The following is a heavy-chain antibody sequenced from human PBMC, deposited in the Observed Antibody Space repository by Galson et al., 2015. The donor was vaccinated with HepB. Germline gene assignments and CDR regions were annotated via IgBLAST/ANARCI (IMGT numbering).Heavy chain of an antibody. D-gene: IGHD3-10*01. V-gene: IGHV1-69*02. CDR1: GGTFSSYT. J-gene: IGHJ6*02. CDR2: IIPILGIA. CDR3: ASPPDGSGSYYGMDV. Sequence: SVKVSCKASGGTFSSYTISWVRQAPGQGLEWMGRIIPILGIANYAQKFQGRVTITADKSTSTAYMELRSLRSDDTAVYYCASPPDGSGSYYGMDVWGQGTTVTVSS.